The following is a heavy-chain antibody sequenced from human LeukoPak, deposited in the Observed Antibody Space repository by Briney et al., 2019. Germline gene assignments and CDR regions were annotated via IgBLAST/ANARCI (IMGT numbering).Heavy chain of an antibody. Sequence: GRSLRLSCAASGFTSSSYGMHWVRQAPGKGLEWVAVISYDGSNKYYADSVKGRFTISRDNSKNTLYLQMNSLRAEDTAVYYCAKAPSSIFSYYYDSSGYFDYWGRGTLVTVSS. CDR3: AKAPSSIFSYYYDSSGYFDY. V-gene: IGHV3-30*18. D-gene: IGHD3-22*01. CDR2: ISYDGSNK. J-gene: IGHJ4*02. CDR1: GFTSSSYG.